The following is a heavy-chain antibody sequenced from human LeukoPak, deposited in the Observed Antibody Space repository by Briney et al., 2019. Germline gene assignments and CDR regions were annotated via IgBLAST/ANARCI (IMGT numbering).Heavy chain of an antibody. CDR1: GGSISSGDYY. CDR3: ARVSGWYPYFDY. CDR2: IYYSGST. D-gene: IGHD6-19*01. J-gene: IGHJ4*02. Sequence: PSQTLSLTCTVSGGSISSGDYYWSWIRQPPGKGLEWIGYIYYSGSTYYNPSLKSRVTISVDTSKNQFSLKLSSVTAADTAVYYCARVSGWYPYFDYWGQGTLVTVSS. V-gene: IGHV4-30-4*08.